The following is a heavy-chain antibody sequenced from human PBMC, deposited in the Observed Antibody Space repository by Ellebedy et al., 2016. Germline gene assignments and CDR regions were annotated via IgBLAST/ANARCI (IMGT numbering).Heavy chain of an antibody. J-gene: IGHJ6*02. D-gene: IGHD3-10*01. CDR1: GLTFSNYA. Sequence: GGSLRLXXVVSGLTFSNYAMTWVRQAPGKGLQWVSSISGSGASINYADSVKGRFTISRDNSKNTLDLEMTNLRADDTAVYFCAKDAAVGEKYYYHHYGMDVWGQGTTVTVSS. CDR3: AKDAAVGEKYYYHHYGMDV. CDR2: ISGSGASI. V-gene: IGHV3-23*01.